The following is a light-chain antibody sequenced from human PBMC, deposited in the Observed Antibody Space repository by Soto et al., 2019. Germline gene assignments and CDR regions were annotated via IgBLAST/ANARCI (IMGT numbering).Light chain of an antibody. Sequence: QSALTQPASVSGSPGQSIAISCTGSSSDVGIYNYVSWYQQHPGKVPKLIIYEVTNRPSGVSNRFSGSKSVNTASLTISGLQAEDEADYYCSSYTTSSTRVFGTGTKLTVL. V-gene: IGLV2-14*01. CDR2: EVT. J-gene: IGLJ1*01. CDR1: SSDVGIYNY. CDR3: SSYTTSSTRV.